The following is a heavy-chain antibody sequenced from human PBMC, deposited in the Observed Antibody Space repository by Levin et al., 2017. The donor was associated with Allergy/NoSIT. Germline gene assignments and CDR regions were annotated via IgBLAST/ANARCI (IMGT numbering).Heavy chain of an antibody. CDR2: IKPHGDQR. D-gene: IGHD6-19*01. J-gene: IGHJ4*02. V-gene: IGHV3-7*01. CDR1: GFTFNTYW. CDR3: ARGSADSSGVDY. Sequence: GGSLRLSCAASGFTFNTYWMSWVRQTPGKGLEWVANIKPHGDQRVYVDSVKGRFTISRDNAKNSLYLQMNSLRDEDTAVYYCARGSADSSGVDYWGQGTLVTVSS.